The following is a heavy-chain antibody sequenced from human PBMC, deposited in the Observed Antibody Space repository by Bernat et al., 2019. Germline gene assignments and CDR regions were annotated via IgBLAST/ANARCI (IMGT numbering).Heavy chain of an antibody. CDR1: GFIFSNYW. J-gene: IGHJ4*02. V-gene: IGHV3-7*01. CDR3: ARDRWIRGDDY. Sequence: EVQLVESGGDLVQPGGSLRLSCAASGFIFSNYWMSWVRQAPGKGLEWVANVKQDESEKYYVDSVKGRFTISRDNAKNSLYLQMNSLRAEDTAIYYCARDRWIRGDDYWGQGTLVTVSS. CDR2: VKQDESEK. D-gene: IGHD2-21*01.